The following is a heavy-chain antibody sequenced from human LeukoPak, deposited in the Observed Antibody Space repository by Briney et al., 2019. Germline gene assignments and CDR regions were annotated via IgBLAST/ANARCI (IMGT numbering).Heavy chain of an antibody. D-gene: IGHD3-10*01. V-gene: IGHV3-74*01. CDR2: INSDGSST. CDR1: GFTFSSYW. CDR3: AKGYYGSGSYGWFDY. J-gene: IGHJ4*02. Sequence: GGSLRLSCAASGFTFSSYWMHWVRQAPGKGLVWVSRINSDGSSTSYADSVKGRFTISRDNAKNTLFLHMNSLRAEDTAVYSCAKGYYGSGSYGWFDYWGQGTLVTVSS.